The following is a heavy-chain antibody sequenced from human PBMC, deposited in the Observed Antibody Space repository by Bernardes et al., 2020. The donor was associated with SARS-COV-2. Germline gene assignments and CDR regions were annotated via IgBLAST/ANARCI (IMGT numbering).Heavy chain of an antibody. CDR1: GYTFTGYY. CDR2: INPNSGGT. Sequence: ASVKVSCKASGYTFTGYYMHWVRQAPGQGLEWMGWINPNSGGTNYAQKFQGRVTMTRDTSISTAYMELSRLRSDDTAVYYCARIGHVWGSYRPFDYWGQGTLVTVSS. V-gene: IGHV1-2*02. CDR3: ARIGHVWGSYRPFDY. D-gene: IGHD3-16*02. J-gene: IGHJ4*02.